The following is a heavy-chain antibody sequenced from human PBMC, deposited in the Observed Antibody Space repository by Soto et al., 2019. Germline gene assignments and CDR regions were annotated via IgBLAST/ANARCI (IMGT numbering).Heavy chain of an antibody. V-gene: IGHV3-23*01. J-gene: IGHJ4*02. CDR1: GFTFSSYS. Sequence: GGSLRLSGAASGFTFSSYSISWVRQAPGKGLEWVSAISGSGGSTYYADSVKGRFTISRDNSKNTLYLQMNSLRAEDTAVYYCAKERVIVVVTADQPPDYLGQVTLLAVSS. CDR3: AKERVIVVVTADQPPDY. D-gene: IGHD2-2*01. CDR2: ISGSGGST.